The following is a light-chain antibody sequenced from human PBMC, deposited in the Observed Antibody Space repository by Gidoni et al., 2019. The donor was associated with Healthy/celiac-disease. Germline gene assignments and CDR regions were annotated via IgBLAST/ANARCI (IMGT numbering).Light chain of an antibody. CDR2: AAS. J-gene: IGKJ4*01. V-gene: IGKV1-39*01. CDR3: QQSYSNPPT. Sequence: LQITQSPSSLSASVGDRVTITCRASQSISSYLNWYQQKPGKAPKLLIYAASSLQSGVPSRFSGSGSGTDFTLTISSLQPEDFATYYCQQSYSNPPTFGGGTKVEIK. CDR1: QSISSY.